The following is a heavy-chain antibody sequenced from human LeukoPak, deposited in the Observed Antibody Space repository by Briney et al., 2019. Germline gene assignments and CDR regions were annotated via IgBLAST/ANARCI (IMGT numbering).Heavy chain of an antibody. CDR1: GYTFTGYY. J-gene: IGHJ4*02. V-gene: IGHV1-2*06. Sequence: ASVKVSCKASGYTFTGYYMHWVRQAPGQGLEWMGRINPNSGSTNYAQKFQGRVTMTRDTSISTAYMELSRLRSDDTAVYYCARSNILTAGVFDYWGQGTLVTVSS. CDR3: ARSNILTAGVFDY. CDR2: INPNSGST. D-gene: IGHD3-9*01.